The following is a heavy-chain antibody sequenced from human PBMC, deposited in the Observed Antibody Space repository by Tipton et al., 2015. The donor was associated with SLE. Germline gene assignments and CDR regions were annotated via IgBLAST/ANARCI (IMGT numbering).Heavy chain of an antibody. CDR3: ATESGGGYFDS. V-gene: IGHV1-2*06. J-gene: IGHJ4*02. CDR2: ITPRSGDT. CDR1: GYSFISYY. Sequence: QSGAEVKKPGASVKVSCKASGYSFISYYMHWVRLAPGQGLEWVGRITPRSGDTIYAQKFQGRVTMTRDTSINTASMELNSLTSDDTAVYFCATESGGGYFDSWGLGTLVTVSS. D-gene: IGHD3-16*01.